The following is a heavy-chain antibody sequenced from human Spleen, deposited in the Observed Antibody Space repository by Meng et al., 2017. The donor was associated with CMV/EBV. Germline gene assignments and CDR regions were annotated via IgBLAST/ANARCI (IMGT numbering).Heavy chain of an antibody. CDR1: GFTFSSYS. CDR2: IRYDGSNK. CDR3: AKDPRDSSSSPLYGMDV. J-gene: IGHJ6*02. V-gene: IGHV3-30*02. Sequence: GESLKISCAASGFTFSSYSMNWVRQAPGKGLEWVAFIRYDGSNKYYADSVKGRFTISRDNSKNTLYLQMNSLRAEDTAVYNCAKDPRDSSSSPLYGMDVWGQGTTVTVSS. D-gene: IGHD6-6*01.